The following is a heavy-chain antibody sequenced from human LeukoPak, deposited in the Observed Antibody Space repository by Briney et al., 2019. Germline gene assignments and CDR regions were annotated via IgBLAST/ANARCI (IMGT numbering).Heavy chain of an antibody. CDR3: ARLARIYSSSSRSNYYYHMDV. CDR2: IKKDGSDK. CDR1: GFTFSSYW. J-gene: IGHJ6*03. V-gene: IGHV3-7*01. Sequence: GGSLRLSCAASGFTFSSYWMMWVRQAPGKGLEWVANIKKDGSDKYYVDSVKGRFTISRDNVKNSLYLQMKSLRIEDTAVYFCARLARIYSSSSRSNYYYHMDVWGTGTTVIVSS. D-gene: IGHD6-6*01.